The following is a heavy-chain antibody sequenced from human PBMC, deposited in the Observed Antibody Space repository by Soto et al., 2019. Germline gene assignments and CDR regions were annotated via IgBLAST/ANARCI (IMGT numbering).Heavy chain of an antibody. J-gene: IGHJ6*02. CDR2: IIPIFGTA. Sequence: QVQLVQSGAEVKKPGSSVKVSCKASGGTFSSYAISWVRQAPGQGLEWMGGIIPIFGTANYAQKFQGRVKITADESTSTAYMALSSLRSEDTAVYYCATFERSCYDDGDDYYYYGMDVWGQGTTVTVSS. CDR3: ATFERSCYDDGDDYYYYGMDV. CDR1: GGTFSSYA. V-gene: IGHV1-69*01. D-gene: IGHD5-12*01.